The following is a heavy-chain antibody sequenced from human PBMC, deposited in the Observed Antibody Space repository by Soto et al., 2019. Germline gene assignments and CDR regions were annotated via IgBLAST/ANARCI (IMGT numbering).Heavy chain of an antibody. CDR1: GGSFSCYY. Sequence: SETLSLTCAVYGGSFSCYYWSWIRQPPGKGLEWIGEINHSGSTNYNPSLKSRVTISVDTSKNQFSLKLSSVTAADTAVYYCARGGVSENWFDPWGQGTLVTVSS. V-gene: IGHV4-34*01. CDR2: INHSGST. D-gene: IGHD6-6*01. CDR3: ARGGVSENWFDP. J-gene: IGHJ5*02.